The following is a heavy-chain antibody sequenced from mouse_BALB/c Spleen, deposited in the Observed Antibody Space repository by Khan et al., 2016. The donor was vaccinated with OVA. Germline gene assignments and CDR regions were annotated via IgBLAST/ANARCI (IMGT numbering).Heavy chain of an antibody. J-gene: IGHJ2*01. Sequence: QVHVKQSGPGLVAPSQSLSITCTVSGFSLTSYGVHWVRQPPGQGLEWLGVIWAGGSTNYNSALMSRLSISKDNAKTALYLQIRSLKSEDTARYYCARSAIWGQGTTLTVSS. D-gene: IGHD2-12*01. CDR3: ARSAI. CDR2: IWAGGST. CDR1: GFSLTSYG. V-gene: IGHV2-9*02.